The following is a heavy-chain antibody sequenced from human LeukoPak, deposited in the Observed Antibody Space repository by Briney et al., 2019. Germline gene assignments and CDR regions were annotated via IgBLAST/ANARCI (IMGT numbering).Heavy chain of an antibody. CDR1: GFTFSSYG. J-gene: IGHJ4*02. CDR2: IRYDGSNK. V-gene: IGHV3-30*02. CDR3: AKKNDPYYDFWSGYEGPYYFDY. Sequence: GGSLRLSCAASGFTFSSYGMHWVRQAPGKGLEWVAFIRYDGSNKYYADSVKGRFTISRDNSKNTLYLQMNSLRAEDTAVYYCAKKNDPYYDFWSGYEGPYYFDYWGQGTLVTVSS. D-gene: IGHD3-3*01.